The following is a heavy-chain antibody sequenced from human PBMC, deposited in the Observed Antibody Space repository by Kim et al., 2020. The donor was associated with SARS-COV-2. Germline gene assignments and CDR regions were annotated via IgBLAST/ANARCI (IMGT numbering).Heavy chain of an antibody. Sequence: NPSRKRRVTISVDTSKNQVSLKLSSVAAADTAVYYCARGRVAAAGTGWSYWGQGTLVTVSS. J-gene: IGHJ4*02. V-gene: IGHV4-34*01. CDR3: ARGRVAAAGTGWSY. D-gene: IGHD6-13*01.